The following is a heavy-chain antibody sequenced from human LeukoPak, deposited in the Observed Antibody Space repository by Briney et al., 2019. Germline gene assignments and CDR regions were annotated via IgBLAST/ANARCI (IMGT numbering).Heavy chain of an antibody. D-gene: IGHD6-13*01. CDR2: IYNSGST. J-gene: IGHJ4*02. CDR3: ARRSGIALDY. CDR1: GGSISSYY. Sequence: PSETLSLTCTVSGGSISSYYWSWIWQPPGKGLEWIGHIYNSGSTNYNPSLKSRVTISVDTPKNQFSLKLSSVTAADTAVYYCARRSGIALDYWGQGTLVTVSS. V-gene: IGHV4-59*08.